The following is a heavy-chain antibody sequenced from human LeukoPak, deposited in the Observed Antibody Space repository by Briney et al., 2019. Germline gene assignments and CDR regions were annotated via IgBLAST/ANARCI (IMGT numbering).Heavy chain of an antibody. V-gene: IGHV1-24*01. CDR3: ARVVRGDTLSYYYYYMDV. D-gene: IGHD3-10*01. J-gene: IGHJ6*03. Sequence: ASVKVSCKVSGYTLTELSMHWVRQAPGKGLEWMGGFDPEDGETIYAQKFQGRVTMTEDTSTDTAYMELSSLRSEDTAVYYCARVVRGDTLSYYYYYMDVWGKGTTVTISS. CDR1: GYTLTELS. CDR2: FDPEDGET.